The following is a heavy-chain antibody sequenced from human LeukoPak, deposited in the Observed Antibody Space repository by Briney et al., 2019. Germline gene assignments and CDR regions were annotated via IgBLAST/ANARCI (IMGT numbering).Heavy chain of an antibody. V-gene: IGHV1-2*02. Sequence: GASVKVSCKASGGTFSSYAISWVRQAPGQGLEWMGWINPNSGGTNYAQKFQGRVTMTRDTSISTAYMELSRLRSDDTAVYYCARAYSSGWYAHYYYYYYMDVWGKGTTVTVSS. CDR2: INPNSGGT. CDR1: GGTFSSYA. J-gene: IGHJ6*03. CDR3: ARAYSSGWYAHYYYYYYMDV. D-gene: IGHD6-19*01.